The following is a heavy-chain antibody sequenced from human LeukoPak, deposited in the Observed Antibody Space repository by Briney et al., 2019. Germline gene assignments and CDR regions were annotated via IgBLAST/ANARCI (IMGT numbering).Heavy chain of an antibody. CDR1: GFTVNSNY. J-gene: IGHJ4*02. CDR2: IYKDGRT. D-gene: IGHD5-18*01. Sequence: GGSLRLSCAASGFTVNSNYMSWVRQAPGKGLERVSIIYKDGRTYYADSVKGRFTISRDNSRNMLYLQMNSLRAEDTAVYYCARDVNSYAHCGHWGQGTLVTVSS. CDR3: ARDVNSYAHCGH. V-gene: IGHV3-53*01.